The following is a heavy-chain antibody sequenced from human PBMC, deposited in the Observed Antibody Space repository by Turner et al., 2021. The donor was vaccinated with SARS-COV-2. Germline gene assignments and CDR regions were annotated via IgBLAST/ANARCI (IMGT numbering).Heavy chain of an antibody. V-gene: IGHV3-74*01. CDR1: GFTFSSYW. CDR3: ARVGIAAAGPTFYYYYNGMDV. J-gene: IGHJ6*02. Sequence: EVQLVQCGGGLVQPGGSLRRSCAASGFTFSSYWMHWVRQAPGKGLVWVSRINSDGSSTSYADSVKGRFTNYRDNAKTTLYLQMNSLRAEDTAVYYCARVGIAAAGPTFYYYYNGMDVWGQGTTVTVSS. CDR2: INSDGSST. D-gene: IGHD6-13*01.